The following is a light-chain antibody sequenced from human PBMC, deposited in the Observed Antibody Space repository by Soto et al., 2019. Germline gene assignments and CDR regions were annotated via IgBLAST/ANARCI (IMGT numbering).Light chain of an antibody. V-gene: IGKV3-20*01. CDR2: ESS. J-gene: IGKJ1*01. CDR3: HHYGSSRWT. Sequence: LLTQSPGTLSLSPGEGGALSCRASQSVSSTSLAWYQQKAGQAPRLLIYESSNRAAGIPDRFSGSGSGADVTLTITRLAAEDSAVYYCHHYGSSRWTFGQGTKV. CDR1: QSVSSTS.